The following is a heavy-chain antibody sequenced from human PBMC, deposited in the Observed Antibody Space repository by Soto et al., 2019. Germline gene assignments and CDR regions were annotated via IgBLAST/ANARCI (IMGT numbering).Heavy chain of an antibody. J-gene: IGHJ3*02. Sequence: GGSLRLSCAASGFTFSSYWMHWVRQAPGKGLVWVSRINSDGSSTSYADSVKGRFTISRDNAKNTLYLQMNSLRAEDTAVYYCARDGPTYYDFWSGDDAFDIWGQGTTVTVSS. V-gene: IGHV3-74*01. D-gene: IGHD3-3*01. CDR1: GFTFSSYW. CDR3: ARDGPTYYDFWSGDDAFDI. CDR2: INSDGSST.